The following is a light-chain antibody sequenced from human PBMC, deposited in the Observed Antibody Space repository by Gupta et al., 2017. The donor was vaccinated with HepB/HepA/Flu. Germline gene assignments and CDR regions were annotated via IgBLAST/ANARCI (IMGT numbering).Light chain of an antibody. J-gene: IGKJ1*01. CDR3: QQSYSTPRT. Sequence: DIQMTQPPSSLSASVGHSVTITCRASQSITSYLNWYQQKPGKAPKLLIYAASSLQSGVPSRFSGSGSGTDFTLTISSLQPEDFATYYCQQSYSTPRTFGQGTKVEIK. V-gene: IGKV1-39*01. CDR2: AAS. CDR1: QSITSY.